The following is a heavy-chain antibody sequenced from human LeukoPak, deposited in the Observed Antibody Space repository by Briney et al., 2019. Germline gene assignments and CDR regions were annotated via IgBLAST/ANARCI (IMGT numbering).Heavy chain of an antibody. D-gene: IGHD2-8*01. CDR3: ARGQGSRYCTNGVCYWFDP. J-gene: IGHJ5*02. V-gene: IGHV3-53*01. Sequence: GGSLRLSCAASGFTFSDYYMSWIRQAPGKGLEWVSVIYSGGSTDYADSVKGRFTISRDNSKNTLYLQMNSLRAEDTAVYYCARGQGSRYCTNGVCYWFDPWGQGTLVTVSS. CDR2: IYSGGST. CDR1: GFTFSDYY.